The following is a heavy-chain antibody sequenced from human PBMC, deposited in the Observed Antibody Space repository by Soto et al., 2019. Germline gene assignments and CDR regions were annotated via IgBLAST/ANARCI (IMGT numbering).Heavy chain of an antibody. D-gene: IGHD3-22*01. CDR2: IIPILGIA. Sequence: QVQLVQSGAEVKKPGSSVKVSCKASGGTFSSYTISWVRQAPGQGLEWMGRIIPILGIANYAQKFQGRVTITADKSTSTAYMELSSLRSEDTAVYYCATRYDSSNYYFDYWGQGTLVTVSS. V-gene: IGHV1-69*02. J-gene: IGHJ4*02. CDR3: ATRYDSSNYYFDY. CDR1: GGTFSSYT.